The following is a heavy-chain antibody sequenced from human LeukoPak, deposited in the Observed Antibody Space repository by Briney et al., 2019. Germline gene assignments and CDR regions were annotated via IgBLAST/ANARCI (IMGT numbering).Heavy chain of an antibody. CDR1: GGSISTYY. CDR3: ARDLGPNYGDYVGDWFDP. CDR2: IYYTGST. D-gene: IGHD4-17*01. Sequence: SETLSLTCTVSGGSISTYYWSWIRQPPGKGLEWIGYIYYTGSTSYNPSLKSRVTISVDTSKNQFSLKLSSVTAADTAVYYCARDLGPNYGDYVGDWFDPWGQGTLVTVSS. V-gene: IGHV4-59*12. J-gene: IGHJ5*02.